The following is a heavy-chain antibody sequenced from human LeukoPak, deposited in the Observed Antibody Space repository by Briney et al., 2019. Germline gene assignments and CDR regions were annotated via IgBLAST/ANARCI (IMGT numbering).Heavy chain of an antibody. Sequence: ASVNVSCKTAGYTFTGYYIHWVRQAPGQGLEWMGWINPNSGGTNYAQKFQGRVTMTTDTSISAAYMELSSLRSDDTAVYYCARGGRYFYESRFDCWGQGTLVTVSS. CDR3: ARGGRYFYESRFDC. CDR1: GYTFTGYY. CDR2: INPNSGGT. V-gene: IGHV1-2*02. J-gene: IGHJ4*02. D-gene: IGHD3-22*01.